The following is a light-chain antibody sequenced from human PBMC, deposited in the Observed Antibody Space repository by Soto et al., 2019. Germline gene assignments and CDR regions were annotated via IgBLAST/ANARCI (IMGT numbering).Light chain of an antibody. J-gene: IGKJ1*01. V-gene: IGKV1-5*01. CDR3: LQYHTYRT. CDR2: DSS. Sequence: DIQMTQSPSTLSASVGDRVTITCRASQPISTWVAWYQQKPGKAPKLLISDSSSLERGVPSRISGSGSGTDFALTISSLQPDDFATYYCLQYHTYRTFGQGTQVDIK. CDR1: QPISTW.